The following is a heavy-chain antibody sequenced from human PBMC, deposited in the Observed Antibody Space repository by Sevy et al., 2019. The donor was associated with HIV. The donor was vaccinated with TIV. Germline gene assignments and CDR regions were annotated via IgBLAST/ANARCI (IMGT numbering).Heavy chain of an antibody. CDR1: GFTFSDYY. CDR2: ISGSGGST. CDR3: AKTRLSSDSRDAFDI. Sequence: GGSLRLSCAASGFTFSDYYMSWVRQAPGKGLEWVSAISGSGGSTYYADSVKGRFTISRDNSKNTLYLQMNSLRAEDTAVYYCAKTRLSSDSRDAFDIWGQGTMVTVSS. J-gene: IGHJ3*02. D-gene: IGHD3-22*01. V-gene: IGHV3-23*01.